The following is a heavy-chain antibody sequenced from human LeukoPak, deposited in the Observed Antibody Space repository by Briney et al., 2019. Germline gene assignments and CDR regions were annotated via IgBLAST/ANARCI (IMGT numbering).Heavy chain of an antibody. CDR3: AGSMWFGMRKIDY. CDR1: GFTVSTNY. J-gene: IGHJ4*02. Sequence: GGSLRLSCAASGFTVSTNYMSWVRQAPGKGLEWVSVLYSGGSTYYADSVKGRFTISRDNSKNTLYLQMNSLRAEDTAVYYCAGSMWFGMRKIDYWGLGTLVTVSS. D-gene: IGHD3-10*01. V-gene: IGHV3-53*01. CDR2: LYSGGST.